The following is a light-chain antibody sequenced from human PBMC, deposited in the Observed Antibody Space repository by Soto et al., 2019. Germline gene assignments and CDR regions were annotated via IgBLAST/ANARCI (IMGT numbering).Light chain of an antibody. CDR3: QQYNSYCT. V-gene: IGKV1-5*01. J-gene: IGKJ1*01. CDR1: QSISSW. Sequence: DIQMTQSPSTLSASVGDRVTITCRASQSISSWLAWYQQKPGKAPKLLIYDASSLESGVPSRFSGSGSGTEFTLTISSLQPDDFATYYCQQYNSYCTFGQGTKVKIK. CDR2: DAS.